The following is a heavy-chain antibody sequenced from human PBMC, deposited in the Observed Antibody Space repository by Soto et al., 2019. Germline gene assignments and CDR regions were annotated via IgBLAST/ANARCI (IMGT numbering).Heavy chain of an antibody. CDR1: GFSLSNAGLG. J-gene: IGHJ5*02. CDR3: ASTYSTSWYWFDP. D-gene: IGHD6-13*01. Sequence: QVTVKESGPVLVKPTETLTLTCTVSGFSLSNAGLGVSWIRQPPGKALEWLAHIFSNYEKSYSTSLKSRLTISKDTSKSQVVLIMTNMDPVYTATYYCASTYSTSWYWFDPWGQGTLVTVSS. CDR2: IFSNYEK. V-gene: IGHV2-26*04.